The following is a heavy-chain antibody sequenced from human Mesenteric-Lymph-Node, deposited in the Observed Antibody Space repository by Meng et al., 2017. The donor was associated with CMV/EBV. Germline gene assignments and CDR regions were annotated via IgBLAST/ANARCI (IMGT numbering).Heavy chain of an antibody. CDR1: GFTFSSYA. D-gene: IGHD6-13*01. CDR2: ISYDGSNK. J-gene: IGHJ6*02. CDR3: ARPIGQLVLYYGMDV. V-gene: IGHV3-30-3*01. Sequence: GGSLRLSCAASGFTFSSYAMHWVRQAPGKGLEWVAVISYDGSNKYYADSVKGRFTINRDNSKNTLYLQMNSLRAEDAAGDYCARPIGQLVLYYGMDVWGQGTTVTVSS.